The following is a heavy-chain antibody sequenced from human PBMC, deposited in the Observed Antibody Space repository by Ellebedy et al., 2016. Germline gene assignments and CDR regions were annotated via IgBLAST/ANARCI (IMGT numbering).Heavy chain of an antibody. CDR2: ISSSSSTI. J-gene: IGHJ5*02. CDR1: GFTFSSYS. Sequence: GGSLRLXXAASGFTFSSYSMNWVRQAPGKGLEWVSYISSSSSTIYYADSVNGRFTISRDNAKNSLYLQMNSLRDEDTAVYYCARADTAMGAQDAWGQGTLVTVSS. V-gene: IGHV3-48*02. D-gene: IGHD5-18*01. CDR3: ARADTAMGAQDA.